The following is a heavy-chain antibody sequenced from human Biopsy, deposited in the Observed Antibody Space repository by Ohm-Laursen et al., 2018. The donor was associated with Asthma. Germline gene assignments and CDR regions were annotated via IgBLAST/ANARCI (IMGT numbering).Heavy chain of an antibody. V-gene: IGHV2-5*01. CDR1: GFSLRTPGVG. D-gene: IGHD3-9*01. J-gene: IGHJ5*02. Sequence: PTQTLTLTCSFSGFSLRTPGVGVGWIRQSPGKALECLALIYWNDCNLFRPSLKRRLTITKDPSKNQVVLTMTKMDPVDSGTYYCALSQDSGFDDHSPSWFDPWGQGTLVTVSS. CDR2: IYWNDCN. CDR3: ALSQDSGFDDHSPSWFDP.